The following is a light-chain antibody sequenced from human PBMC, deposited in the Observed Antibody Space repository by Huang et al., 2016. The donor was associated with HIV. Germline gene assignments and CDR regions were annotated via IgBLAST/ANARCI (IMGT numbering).Light chain of an antibody. V-gene: IGKV4-1*01. J-gene: IGKJ3*01. CDR3: QQYFFSPMT. Sequence: DIVMTQSPDFLAVSLGERATISCKSSHILLNSPNRKNYLAWYQQNPGQPPKLLIYWSSVRESGVPDRFSGSGSGTDFTLTITRLQAEDVAVYFCQQYFFSPMTFGPGTKVDI. CDR2: WSS. CDR1: HILLNSPNRKNY.